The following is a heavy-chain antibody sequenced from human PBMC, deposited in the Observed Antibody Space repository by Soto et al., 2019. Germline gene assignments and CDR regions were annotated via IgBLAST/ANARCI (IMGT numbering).Heavy chain of an antibody. CDR3: ARSVEGHFDY. Sequence: EVQLVESGGGLVQPGGSLRLSCAASGFRFSIYSMNWVRQAPGKGLEWSAYITSDTKTIKYADSVKGRFTISRDNDKNLVYFQMNSLRDEDTAVYYCARSVEGHFDYWGQGTVVTVST. CDR1: GFRFSIYS. J-gene: IGHJ4*02. V-gene: IGHV3-48*02. D-gene: IGHD6-19*01. CDR2: ITSDTKTI.